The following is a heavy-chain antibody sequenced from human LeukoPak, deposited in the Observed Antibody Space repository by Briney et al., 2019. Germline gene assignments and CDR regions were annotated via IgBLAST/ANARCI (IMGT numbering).Heavy chain of an antibody. Sequence: SETLSLTCAVYGGSFSGYYWSWIRQPPGRGLEWIGEINHSGSTNYNPSLKSRVTISVDTSKNQFSLKLSSVTAADTAVYYCARGYCSGGSCFYYYYYYMDVWGKGTTVTVSS. V-gene: IGHV4-34*01. D-gene: IGHD2-15*01. CDR3: ARGYCSGGSCFYYYYYYMDV. CDR2: INHSGST. CDR1: GGSFSGYY. J-gene: IGHJ6*03.